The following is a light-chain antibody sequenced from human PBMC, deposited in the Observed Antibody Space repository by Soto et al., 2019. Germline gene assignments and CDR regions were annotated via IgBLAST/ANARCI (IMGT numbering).Light chain of an antibody. J-gene: IGKJ5*01. Sequence: EIMLSQSPATLSLSPGERATLSCRASQTITTELAWYQQKPGQAPRLLIYDASNRATGIPARFSGSGSGTDFTLTISSLEPEDFAVYYCQQRNNWPPEITFGQGTLLEIK. CDR1: QTITTE. CDR2: DAS. CDR3: QQRNNWPPEIT. V-gene: IGKV3-11*01.